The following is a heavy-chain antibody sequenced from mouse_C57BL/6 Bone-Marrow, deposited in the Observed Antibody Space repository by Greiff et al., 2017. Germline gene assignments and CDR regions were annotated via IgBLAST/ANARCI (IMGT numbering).Heavy chain of an antibody. Sequence: VQLQQPGAELVKPGASVKMSCKASGYTFTSYWITWVKQRTGHGLEWIGDIYPGSGSTNYNEKFKDKATLTVDTSSSTAYMQLSSQTSEVSAFYYCARKATVVGEGFAFWGQGTLVTVSA. D-gene: IGHD1-1*01. J-gene: IGHJ3*01. CDR1: GYTFTSYW. CDR3: ARKATVVGEGFAF. CDR2: IYPGSGST. V-gene: IGHV1-55*01.